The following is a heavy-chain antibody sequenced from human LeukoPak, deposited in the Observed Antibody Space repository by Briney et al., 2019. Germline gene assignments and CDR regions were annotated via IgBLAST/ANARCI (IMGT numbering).Heavy chain of an antibody. Sequence: ASVKVSCKVSGYTLSELSMHWVRQSPGKGLEWMGGFDVAETDTIYAQKFQGRVTMIEDTSTDTAYMELNSLSSEDTAVYYCARDRYSSGWYGDFDCWGQGTLVTVSS. CDR2: FDVAETDT. CDR3: ARDRYSSGWYGDFDC. CDR1: GYTLSELS. J-gene: IGHJ4*02. D-gene: IGHD6-19*01. V-gene: IGHV1-24*01.